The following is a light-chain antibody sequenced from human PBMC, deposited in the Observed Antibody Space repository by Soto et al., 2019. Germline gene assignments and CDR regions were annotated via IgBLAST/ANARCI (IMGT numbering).Light chain of an antibody. CDR2: DVS. J-gene: IGLJ1*01. CDR1: SSDVGGYND. Sequence: QSVLTQPASVSGSPGQSITISCTGTSSDVGGYNDVSWYQQHPGKAPKLIIYDVSNRPSGVSNRFSGSKSGNTASLTISGLQAEDEADYYCSSYTSSGSYVFGTGTKVTVL. V-gene: IGLV2-14*01. CDR3: SSYTSSGSYV.